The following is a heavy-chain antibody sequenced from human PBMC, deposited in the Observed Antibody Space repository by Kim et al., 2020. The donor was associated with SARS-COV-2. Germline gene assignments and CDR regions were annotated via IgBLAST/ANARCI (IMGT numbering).Heavy chain of an antibody. CDR1: GFTFSSYG. Sequence: GGSLRLSCAASGFTFSSYGMHWVRQAPGKGLEWVAVIWYDGSNKYYADSVKGRFTISRDNSKNTLYLQMNSLRAEDTAVYYCAKDRGGSGSSLDYWGQGTLVTVSS. V-gene: IGHV3-33*06. D-gene: IGHD3-10*01. CDR3: AKDRGGSGSSLDY. J-gene: IGHJ4*02. CDR2: IWYDGSNK.